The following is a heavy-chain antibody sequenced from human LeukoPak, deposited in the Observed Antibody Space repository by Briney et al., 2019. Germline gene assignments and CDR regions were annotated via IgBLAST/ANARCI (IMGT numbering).Heavy chain of an antibody. CDR3: ARGNYYGSGSFPSYYFDY. CDR2: IYYTGST. Sequence: ASETLSLTCTVSGGSISSYYWSWIRQPPGKGLEWIGCIYYTGSTNYNPSLKSRVTISVDTSKNQFSLKLSSVTAADTAVYYCARGNYYGSGSFPSYYFDYWGQGTLVTVSS. D-gene: IGHD3-10*01. V-gene: IGHV4-59*01. J-gene: IGHJ4*02. CDR1: GGSISSYY.